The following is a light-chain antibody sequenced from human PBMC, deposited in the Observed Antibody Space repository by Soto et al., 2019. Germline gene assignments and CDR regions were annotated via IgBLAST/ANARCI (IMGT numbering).Light chain of an antibody. CDR1: QSVSSSY. V-gene: IGKV3-20*01. Sequence: EIVLTQSPGTLSLSPGERATLSCRASQSVSSSYLAWYQHKPGQAPRLLIYGASSRATGIPDRFSGSGSGPDFTLSISRLEPEDFAVYYCQQYGSSLYTFGQVTKLEIK. CDR3: QQYGSSLYT. CDR2: GAS. J-gene: IGKJ2*01.